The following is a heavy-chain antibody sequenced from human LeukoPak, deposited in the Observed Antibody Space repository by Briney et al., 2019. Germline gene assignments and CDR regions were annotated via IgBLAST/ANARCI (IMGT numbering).Heavy chain of an antibody. V-gene: IGHV1-69*13. J-gene: IGHJ4*02. D-gene: IGHD5-18*01. Sequence: ASVKVSCKASGGTFSSYAISWVRQAPGQGLEWMGGIIPIFGTANYAQKFQGRVTITADESTSTAYMELSSLRSEDTAVYYCARARDAAMVTEDYWGQGTLVTVSS. CDR2: IIPIFGTA. CDR1: GGTFSSYA. CDR3: ARARDAAMVTEDY.